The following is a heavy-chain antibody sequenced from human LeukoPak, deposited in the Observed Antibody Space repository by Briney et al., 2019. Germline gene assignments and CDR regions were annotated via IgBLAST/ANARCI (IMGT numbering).Heavy chain of an antibody. Sequence: SGTLSLTCTVSGASISSYYWNWIRQTPGKGLEWIGYIYYSGSTNFNPSLKSRVTMSVDTSKNQFSLRMSSVTAADTAVYYCARGAPPGYYYDYYMDVWGKGTTVTISS. CDR1: GASISSYY. CDR2: IYYSGST. J-gene: IGHJ6*03. CDR3: ARGAPPGYYYDYYMDV. V-gene: IGHV4-59*01.